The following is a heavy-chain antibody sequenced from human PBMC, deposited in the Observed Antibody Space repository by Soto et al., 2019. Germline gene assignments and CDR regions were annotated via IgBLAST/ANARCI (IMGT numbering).Heavy chain of an antibody. Sequence: SVKVSCKASGGTFSSYAISWVRQAPGQGLEWMGGIIPIFGTANYAQKFQGRVTITADESTSTAYMELSSLRSEDTAVYYCARSSLVGATMDYYYYGMDVWGQGTTVTVSS. CDR3: ARSSLVGATMDYYYYGMDV. CDR2: IIPIFGTA. CDR1: GGTFSSYA. V-gene: IGHV1-69*13. J-gene: IGHJ6*02. D-gene: IGHD1-26*01.